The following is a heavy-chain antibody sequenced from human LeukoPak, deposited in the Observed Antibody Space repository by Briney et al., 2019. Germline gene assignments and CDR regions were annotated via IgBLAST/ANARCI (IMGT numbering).Heavy chain of an antibody. CDR3: AREWATYHNWYDP. Sequence: PSETLSLTCTVSGYTVETGYYWAWLRQPPGKGLEWIGSIYRSAITYYNPSLKSRVLISMDMSKNEVSLSLTSVTAADTAVYYCAREWATYHNWYDPWGQGTLVIVSS. V-gene: IGHV4-38-2*02. CDR1: GYTVETGYY. J-gene: IGHJ5*02. D-gene: IGHD1-26*01. CDR2: IYRSAIT.